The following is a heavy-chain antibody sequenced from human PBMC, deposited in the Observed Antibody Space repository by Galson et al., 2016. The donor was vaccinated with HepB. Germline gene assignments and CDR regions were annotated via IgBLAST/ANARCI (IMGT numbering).Heavy chain of an antibody. CDR1: GFTFSNYG. V-gene: IGHV3-23*01. J-gene: IGHJ6*04. CDR3: VQGSTAPAV. CDR2: ISRSGDST. Sequence: SLRLSCAASGFTFSNYGMTWVRQAPGKGLEVVSSISRSGDSTDYADSVKGRFTISRDNSKNTLSLQMNSPTADDTAIYYCVQGSTAPAVWGKETTVTVSS. D-gene: IGHD1-26*01.